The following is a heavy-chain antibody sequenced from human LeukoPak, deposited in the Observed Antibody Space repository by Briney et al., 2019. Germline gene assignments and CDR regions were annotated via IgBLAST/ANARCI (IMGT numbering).Heavy chain of an antibody. D-gene: IGHD3-16*01. Sequence: SETLSLTCTVSGGSISTSNYYWGWIRQPPGKGLEWIGNIFYSGSTYYSPSVKSRVTISVDTSKNQFSLKLSSVTAADTAVYYCTIMITFGGVIDDYWGQGTLVTVSS. CDR3: TIMITFGGVIDDY. J-gene: IGHJ4*02. CDR2: IFYSGST. V-gene: IGHV4-39*03. CDR1: GGSISTSNYY.